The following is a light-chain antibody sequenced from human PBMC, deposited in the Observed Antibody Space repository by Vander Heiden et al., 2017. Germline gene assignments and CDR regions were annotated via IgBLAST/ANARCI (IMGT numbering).Light chain of an antibody. CDR2: YDD. Sequence: QSVLTQPPSVSEAPRQWVTISCSGSSSNIGNNAVNWYQQLPGKAPNLLIYYDDLLPSGVSDRFSGSKSGTSASLAISGLQSEDEADYYGAAWDDSLNGVVFGGGTKLTVL. CDR3: AAWDDSLNGVV. V-gene: IGLV1-36*01. CDR1: SSNIGNNA. J-gene: IGLJ2*01.